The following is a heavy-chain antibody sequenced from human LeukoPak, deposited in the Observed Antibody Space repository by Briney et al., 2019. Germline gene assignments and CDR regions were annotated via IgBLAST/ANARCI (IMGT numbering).Heavy chain of an antibody. CDR3: ANAFDYGDYEVYVDY. CDR2: ISGSGHDI. Sequence: PGGSLRLSCAASGFTFSDSYMTWVRQAPGKGVEWVAYISGSGHDINYSDSVKGRFTISRDNSKNTLYLQMNSLRAEDTAVYYCANAFDYGDYEVYVDYWGQGTLVTVSS. D-gene: IGHD4-17*01. V-gene: IGHV3-11*03. CDR1: GFTFSDSY. J-gene: IGHJ4*02.